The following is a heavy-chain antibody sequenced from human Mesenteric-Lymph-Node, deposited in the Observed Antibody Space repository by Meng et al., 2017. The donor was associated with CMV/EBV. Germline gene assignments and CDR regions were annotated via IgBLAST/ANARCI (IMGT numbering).Heavy chain of an antibody. J-gene: IGHJ4*02. CDR1: GGSISSGHW. CDR2: IYHGGVT. D-gene: IGHD3-10*01. CDR3: ARETDYYGSGNSH. V-gene: IGHV4-4*02. Sequence: CAVSGGSISSGHWWNWVRQSPGKGLEWIGEIYHGGVTNYNPSLKSRVTISLDKSKNHFSLKLSSVTAADTAVYYCARETDYYGSGNSHWGQGTLVTVSS.